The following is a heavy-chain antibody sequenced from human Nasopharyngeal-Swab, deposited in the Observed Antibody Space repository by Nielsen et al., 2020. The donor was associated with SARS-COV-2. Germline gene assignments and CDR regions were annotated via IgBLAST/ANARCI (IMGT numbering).Heavy chain of an antibody. V-gene: IGHV1-69*01. J-gene: IGHJ4*02. Sequence: WVRQAPGQGLEWMGGIIPIFGTANNAQKFQGRVTITADESTSTAYMELSSLRSEDTAVYYCARDQSSGWPLDYWGQGTLVTVSS. D-gene: IGHD6-19*01. CDR2: IIPIFGTA. CDR3: ARDQSSGWPLDY.